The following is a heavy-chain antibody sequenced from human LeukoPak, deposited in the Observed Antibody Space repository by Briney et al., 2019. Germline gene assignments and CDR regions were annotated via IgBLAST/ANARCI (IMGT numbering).Heavy chain of an antibody. D-gene: IGHD3-22*01. CDR3: AIMHGYYDGSGYWVQ. CDR1: GFTFGSYG. Sequence: GGTLRLSCAASGFTFGSYGMSWVRQAPGRGLEWVSFITPNADRASYADSVEGRFTISRDNPRNTLYMQMNSLRDEDTAVYYCAIMHGYYDGSGYWVQWGQGTLVTVSS. J-gene: IGHJ1*01. V-gene: IGHV3-23*01. CDR2: ITPNADRA.